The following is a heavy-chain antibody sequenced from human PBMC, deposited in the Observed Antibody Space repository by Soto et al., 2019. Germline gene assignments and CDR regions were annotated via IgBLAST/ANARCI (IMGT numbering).Heavy chain of an antibody. V-gene: IGHV1-2*02. J-gene: IGHJ5*02. Sequence: QVQLVQSGAEVKKPGASVKVSCKASGYTFTGYYMHWVRQAPGRGLEWMGWINPNSGGTNYAQKFQGRVTMTRDTSISTAYMELSRLRSDDTAVYYCARVVDFWSGEKNWFDPWGQGTLVTVSS. D-gene: IGHD3-3*01. CDR2: INPNSGGT. CDR1: GYTFTGYY. CDR3: ARVVDFWSGEKNWFDP.